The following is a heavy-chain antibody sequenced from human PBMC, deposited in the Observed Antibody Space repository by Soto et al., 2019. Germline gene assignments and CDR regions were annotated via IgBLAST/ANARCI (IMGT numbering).Heavy chain of an antibody. CDR3: ARGSTVETLSY. J-gene: IGHJ4*02. V-gene: IGHV1-18*01. D-gene: IGHD4-17*01. Sequence: HVQLVQSGAEVKKPGASVKVSCKASGYTFTNYGISWVRQAPGQGLEWMGWISAYNGNTNYAQKLQGRVTMTTVTSTGTVCMELMSLRSHVTAVKYCARGSTVETLSYWGQGTLVTVSS. CDR1: GYTFTNYG. CDR2: ISAYNGNT.